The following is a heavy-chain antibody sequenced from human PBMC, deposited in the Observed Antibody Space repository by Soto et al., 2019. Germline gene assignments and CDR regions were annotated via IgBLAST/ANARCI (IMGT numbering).Heavy chain of an antibody. J-gene: IGHJ5*01. CDR2: ISHDGFSQ. V-gene: IGHV3-30*18. Sequence: QVQLVESGGGVVQPGTSLRLSCVVSGFTLSNTGVHWVRQAPGKGLEWVAMISHDGFSQYYLDSVKGRFTISRDNSKNTVYLQMHSLRPEDTSVYYCAKDWGGSGWYNWFDSWGQGTLVTVSS. CDR1: GFTLSNTG. CDR3: AKDWGGSGWYNWFDS. D-gene: IGHD6-19*01.